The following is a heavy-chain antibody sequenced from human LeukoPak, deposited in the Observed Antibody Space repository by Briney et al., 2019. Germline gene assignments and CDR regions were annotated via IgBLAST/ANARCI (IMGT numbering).Heavy chain of an antibody. D-gene: IGHD3-22*01. CDR1: GYTFTRYG. Sequence: ASVKVSCKSSGYTFTRYGISWVRQAPGQGLEWMGWISAYNGNTNYAQKLQGRVTMTTDTSTSTAYMELRSLRSDDTAVYYCARSTITMIVEYAFDIWGQGTMVTVSS. CDR2: ISAYNGNT. V-gene: IGHV1-18*01. J-gene: IGHJ3*02. CDR3: ARSTITMIVEYAFDI.